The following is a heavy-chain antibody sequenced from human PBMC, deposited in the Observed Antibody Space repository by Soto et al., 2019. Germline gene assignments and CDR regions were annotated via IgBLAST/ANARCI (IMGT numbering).Heavy chain of an antibody. CDR2: INTASYI. CDR3: AREDGYCNGGGCRYFDY. J-gene: IGHJ4*02. V-gene: IGHV3-21*01. D-gene: IGHD2-15*01. Sequence: EVLLVESGGGLVKPGGSLRLSCAASGFTFSTYSMNWVRQAPGKGLEWVSSINTASYIYYADSVKGRFTISRDDAKNSLYLQMNSLRDEDTAVYYCAREDGYCNGGGCRYFDYWGQGTLVTVSS. CDR1: GFTFSTYS.